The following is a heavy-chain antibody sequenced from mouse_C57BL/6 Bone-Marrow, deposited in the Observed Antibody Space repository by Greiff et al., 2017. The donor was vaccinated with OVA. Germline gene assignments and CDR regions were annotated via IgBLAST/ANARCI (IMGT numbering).Heavy chain of an antibody. CDR1: GYTFTSYG. Sequence: VKLMESGAELARPGASVKLSCKASGYTFTSYGISWVKQRTGQGLEWIGEIYPRSGNTYYNEKFKGKATLTADRSSSPAYMELRSLTSEDSAVYFCAREGNDGYDRFAYWGQGTLVTVSA. CDR2: IYPRSGNT. J-gene: IGHJ3*01. CDR3: AREGNDGYDRFAY. D-gene: IGHD2-2*01. V-gene: IGHV1-81*01.